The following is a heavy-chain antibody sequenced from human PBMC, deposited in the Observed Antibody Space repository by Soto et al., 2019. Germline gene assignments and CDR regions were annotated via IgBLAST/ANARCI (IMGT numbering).Heavy chain of an antibody. V-gene: IGHV3-33*01. J-gene: IGHJ3*02. CDR1: GFTFSTYG. CDR3: ARGDYYDTSGPFSDAFDI. D-gene: IGHD3-22*01. Sequence: PGGSLRLSCAASGFTFSTYGMHWVRQAPGKGLEWVAVIWYDGGNKYYADSVKGRFTISRDNSKNSLYLQMNSLGVEDTAVYFCARGDYYDTSGPFSDAFDIWGQGTMVTVAS. CDR2: IWYDGGNK.